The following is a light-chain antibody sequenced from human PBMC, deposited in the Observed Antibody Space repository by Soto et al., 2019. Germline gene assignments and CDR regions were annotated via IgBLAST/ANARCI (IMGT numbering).Light chain of an antibody. CDR2: EVS. J-gene: IGLJ2*01. CDR1: SSDVGGYNY. V-gene: IGLV2-8*01. Sequence: QSALTQPPSASGSPGQSVTLSCTGTSSDVGGYNYVSWYQPHPGKAPKLIIYEVSKRPSGVPDRFSGSKSGNTASLTVSGLQAEDEADYYCSSYAGSPVLFGGGTKLTVL. CDR3: SSYAGSPVL.